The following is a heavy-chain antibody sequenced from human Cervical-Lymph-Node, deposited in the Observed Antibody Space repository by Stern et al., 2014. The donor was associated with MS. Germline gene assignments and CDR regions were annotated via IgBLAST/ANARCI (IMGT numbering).Heavy chain of an antibody. Sequence: QVQLVESGTEVKKPGASVKVSCKASGYIFASYGITWVRQAPGQGLEWMGWINSFNAQRVQEGRVTLTIDTSTSTGYMELRSLRSDDTAVFYCARTHDYSQTMDYWGQGTLVTVSS. CDR3: ARTHDYSQTMDY. CDR2: INSF. CDR1: GYIFASYG. V-gene: IGHV1-18*01. D-gene: IGHD4-11*01. J-gene: IGHJ4*02.